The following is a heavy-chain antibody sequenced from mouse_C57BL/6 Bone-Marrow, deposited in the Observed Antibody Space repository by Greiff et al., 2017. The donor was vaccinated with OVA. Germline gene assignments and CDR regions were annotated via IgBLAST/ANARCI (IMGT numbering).Heavy chain of an antibody. CDR1: GYSITSCYD. V-gene: IGHV3-1*01. CDR3: AWGDYGDGDYIDY. Sequence: EVKLMESGPGLVKPSQSLSLTCTVTGYSITSCYDWHWIRHLPGNKLEWMGYISYSGSTNYNPSLKSRITITPDTSKNHFFLKLKSVSTKDTATYDYAWGDYGDGDYIDYWGQGTTLTVSS. D-gene: IGHD2-4*01. J-gene: IGHJ2*01. CDR2: ISYSGST.